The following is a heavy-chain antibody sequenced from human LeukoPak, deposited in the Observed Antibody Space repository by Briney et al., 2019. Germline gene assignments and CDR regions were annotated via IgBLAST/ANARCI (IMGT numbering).Heavy chain of an antibody. CDR3: ARDRGAVTTVYYYYYMDV. J-gene: IGHJ6*03. D-gene: IGHD4-17*01. Sequence: SETLSLTCAVYGGSFSGYYRSWIRQPPGKGLEWIGEINHSGSTNYNPSLKSRVTISVDTSKNQFSLKLSSVTAADTAVYYCARDRGAVTTVYYYYYMDVWGKGTTVTVSS. V-gene: IGHV4-34*01. CDR1: GGSFSGYY. CDR2: INHSGST.